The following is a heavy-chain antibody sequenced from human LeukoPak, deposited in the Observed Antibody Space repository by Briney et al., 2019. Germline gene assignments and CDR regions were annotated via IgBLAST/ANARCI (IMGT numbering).Heavy chain of an antibody. Sequence: SVKVSCKASGGTFSSYTISWVRQAPEQGLEWMGGIIPIFGTANYAQKFQGRVTITVDESTSTAYMELSSLRSEDTAVYYCARSYYGSGKFIWFDPWGQGTLVTVSS. CDR3: ARSYYGSGKFIWFDP. CDR1: GGTFSSYT. CDR2: IIPIFGTA. D-gene: IGHD3-10*01. J-gene: IGHJ5*02. V-gene: IGHV1-69*13.